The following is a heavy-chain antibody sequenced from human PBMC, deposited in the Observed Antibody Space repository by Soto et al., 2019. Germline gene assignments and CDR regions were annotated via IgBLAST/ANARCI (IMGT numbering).Heavy chain of an antibody. Sequence: ASVKVSCKASGYTFTGYYMHWVRQAPGQGLEWMGIINPSGGSTNYAQKFQGRVTMTRDTSTSTVYMELSSLRSEDTAVYYCARQPVVTPKALDYWGQGTLVTVSS. CDR2: INPSGGST. J-gene: IGHJ4*02. V-gene: IGHV1-46*01. CDR3: ARQPVVTPKALDY. CDR1: GYTFTGYY. D-gene: IGHD2-21*02.